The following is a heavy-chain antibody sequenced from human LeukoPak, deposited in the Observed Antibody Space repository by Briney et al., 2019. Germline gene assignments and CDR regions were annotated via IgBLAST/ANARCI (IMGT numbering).Heavy chain of an antibody. V-gene: IGHV3-33*01. J-gene: IGHJ4*02. Sequence: GGSLRLSCAASGFTFSSYGMHWVRQAPGKGLEWVAVIWYDGSNKYYADSVKGRFTISRDNSKNTLYLQMNSLRAEDTAVYYCARAQHDFWSGYYGYWGQGTLVTVSS. CDR2: IWYDGSNK. CDR3: ARAQHDFWSGYYGY. D-gene: IGHD3-3*01. CDR1: GFTFSSYG.